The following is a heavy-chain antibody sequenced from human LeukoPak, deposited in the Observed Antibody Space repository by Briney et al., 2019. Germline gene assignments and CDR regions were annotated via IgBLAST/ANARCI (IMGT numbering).Heavy chain of an antibody. CDR2: IDGGGGST. D-gene: IGHD3-16*01. J-gene: IGHJ4*02. Sequence: GGSLRLSCAASGFTFSSYAMRWVRQAPGKGLEWVSSIDGGGGSTNYTDSVKGRFTISRENSKNTLYLQMNSLRVEDTAVYYCAKDWGYWGQGTLVTVSS. CDR1: GFTFSSYA. CDR3: AKDWGY. V-gene: IGHV3-23*01.